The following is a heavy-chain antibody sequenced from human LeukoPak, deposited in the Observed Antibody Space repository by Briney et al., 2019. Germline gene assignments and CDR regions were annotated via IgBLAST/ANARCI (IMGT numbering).Heavy chain of an antibody. D-gene: IGHD3-10*01. Sequence: SETLSLTCTVSGGSISSGDYYWSWIRQPPGKGLEWIGYIYYSGSTYYNPSLKSRVTISVDTSKSQFSLKLSSVTAADTAVYYCARAYYGSGSSYYFDYWGQGTLVTVSS. CDR3: ARAYYGSGSSYYFDY. V-gene: IGHV4-30-4*01. CDR1: GGSISSGDYY. CDR2: IYYSGST. J-gene: IGHJ4*02.